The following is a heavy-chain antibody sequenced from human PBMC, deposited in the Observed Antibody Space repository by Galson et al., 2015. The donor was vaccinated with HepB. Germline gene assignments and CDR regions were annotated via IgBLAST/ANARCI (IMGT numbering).Heavy chain of an antibody. D-gene: IGHD7-27*01. CDR3: ARQVTGPEGSGPLGGVDA. CDR1: GYKFVNYW. V-gene: IGHV5-10-1*01. J-gene: IGHJ5*02. Sequence: QSGAEVKKPGESLNISCKGSGYKFVNYWITWVRQKPGKGLEWLGRIDPSDSETKYNPSLQGHVTLSADKSINTAYLQWTSVEASDSAIYYCARQVTGPEGSGPLGGVDAWGQGSLVTVYS. CDR2: IDPSDSET.